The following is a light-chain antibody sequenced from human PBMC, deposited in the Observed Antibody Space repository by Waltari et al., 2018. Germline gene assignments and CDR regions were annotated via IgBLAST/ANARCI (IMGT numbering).Light chain of an antibody. Sequence: SYVLTQPPSVSVAPGQTARITCGGNNIGSYSVHWYQQKPGQAPVLVVYDASDRPSAIPERFSGSNSGNTATLTISRVEAGDEADYYCQVWDSSSDHRVFGGGTKLTVL. J-gene: IGLJ3*02. CDR2: DAS. CDR1: NIGSYS. V-gene: IGLV3-21*02. CDR3: QVWDSSSDHRV.